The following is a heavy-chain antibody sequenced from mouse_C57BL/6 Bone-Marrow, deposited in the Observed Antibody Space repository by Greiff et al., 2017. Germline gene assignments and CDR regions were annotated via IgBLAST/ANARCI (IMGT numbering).Heavy chain of an antibody. D-gene: IGHD2-2*01. CDR3: ARRMIYYGYYFDY. CDR2: IYPRSGNT. CDR1: GYTFTSYG. J-gene: IGHJ2*01. Sequence: VQLQQSGAELARPGASVKLSCKASGYTFTSYGISWVKQSTGPGLEWIGEIYPRSGNTYYNEKLKGKVTLTADKSSSTEYMELRILTSKASAVYFCARRMIYYGYYFDYWGQGTTLTVSS. V-gene: IGHV1-81*01.